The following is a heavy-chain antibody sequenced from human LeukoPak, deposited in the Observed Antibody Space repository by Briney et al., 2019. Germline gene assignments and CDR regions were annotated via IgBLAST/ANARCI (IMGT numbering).Heavy chain of an antibody. Sequence: GGSLRLSCAASGFTFSSYAMHWVRQAPGKGLEYVSAISSNGGSTYYANSVKGRFTISRDNSKNTLYLQMNSLRAEDTAVYYCARRGYYYDSSGYYYYFDYWGQGTLVTVSS. CDR3: ARRGYYYDSSGYYYYFDY. CDR1: GFTFSSYA. J-gene: IGHJ4*02. CDR2: ISSNGGST. V-gene: IGHV3-64*01. D-gene: IGHD3-22*01.